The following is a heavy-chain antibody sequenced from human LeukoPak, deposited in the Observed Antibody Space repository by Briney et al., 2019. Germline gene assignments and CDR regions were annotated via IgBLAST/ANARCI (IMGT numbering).Heavy chain of an antibody. Sequence: GSLRLSCEASGFAFINYAMNWVRQAPGRGLEWVSSISSSSSYIYYADSVKGRFTISRDNAKNSLYLQMNSLRAEDTAVYYCARDTTGQQLAPGFFDYWGQGTLVTVSS. V-gene: IGHV3-21*01. J-gene: IGHJ4*02. CDR3: ARDTTGQQLAPGFFDY. CDR1: GFAFINYA. D-gene: IGHD6-13*01. CDR2: ISSSSSYI.